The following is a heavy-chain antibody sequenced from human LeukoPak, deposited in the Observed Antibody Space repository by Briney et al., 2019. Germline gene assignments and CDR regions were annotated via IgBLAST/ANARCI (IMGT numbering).Heavy chain of an antibody. J-gene: IGHJ5*02. CDR3: ARDIVVVPAAMWQPECGSTNWFDP. Sequence: SVKVSCKASGGTFSSYTISWVRQAPGQGLEWMGRIIPILGIANYAQKFQGRVTITADKSTSTAYMELSSLRSEDTAVYYCARDIVVVPAAMWQPECGSTNWFDPWGQGTLVTVSS. D-gene: IGHD2-2*01. V-gene: IGHV1-69*02. CDR1: GGTFSSYT. CDR2: IIPILGIA.